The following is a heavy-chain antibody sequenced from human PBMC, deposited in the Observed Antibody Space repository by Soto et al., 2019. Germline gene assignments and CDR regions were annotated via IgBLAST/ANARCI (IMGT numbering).Heavy chain of an antibody. CDR2: IYYSGDT. D-gene: IGHD3-10*01. CDR1: GGSIISGDYY. CDR3: AGGSWFGRYYFDY. J-gene: IGHJ4*02. V-gene: IGHV4-30-4*08. Sequence: SETLSLTCTVSGGSIISGDYYWSWIRQPPGKGLEWIGYIYYSGDTSYNPSLKSRVTISVDTSKNQFSLKLSSVTAADTAVYYCAGGSWFGRYYFDYWGQGTLVTVSS.